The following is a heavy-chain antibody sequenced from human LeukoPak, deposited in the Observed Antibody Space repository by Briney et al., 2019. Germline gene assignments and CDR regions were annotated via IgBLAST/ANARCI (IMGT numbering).Heavy chain of an antibody. Sequence: SETLSLTCSVSGGFIATRNYYWGWTRQPPGKGVEQLGSIYYSGTTNYNPSLKTRVTISVDTYKNQFSLKLTSVTAADTAVYYCASQSRNYYQSGEFRTWIDYWGQGTLVTASP. D-gene: IGHD3-22*01. V-gene: IGHV4-39*01. CDR3: ASQSRNYYQSGEFRTWIDY. J-gene: IGHJ4*02. CDR2: IYYSGTT. CDR1: GGFIATRNYY.